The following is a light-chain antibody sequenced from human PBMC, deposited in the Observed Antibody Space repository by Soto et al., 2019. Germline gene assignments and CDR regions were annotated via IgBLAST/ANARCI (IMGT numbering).Light chain of an antibody. CDR2: GAS. CDR1: QSVSGSY. Sequence: IVLTQSPGTLSLSPGDRATLSCRASQSVSGSYLAWYQQKPGLAPRLLIYGASIRATGIPDRFSGSGSGTDFTLTISRLEPEDLAVYYCQQYGSSPRTFGQGTKVEIK. V-gene: IGKV3-20*01. CDR3: QQYGSSPRT. J-gene: IGKJ1*01.